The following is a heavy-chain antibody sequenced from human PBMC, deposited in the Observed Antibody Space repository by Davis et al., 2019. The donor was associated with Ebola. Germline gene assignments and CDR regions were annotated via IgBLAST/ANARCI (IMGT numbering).Heavy chain of an antibody. V-gene: IGHV4-61*01. J-gene: IGHJ3*02. Sequence: MPSETLSLTCTVSGGSVSSGSYYWTWIRQPPGKGLEWIGYIYFTGYTNYEPSLKSRVTVSLDTSKNQFSLKLTSVTPEDAAVYYCARAMVTMVSFAFDIWGQGTVVTVSS. D-gene: IGHD3-10*01. CDR2: IYFTGYT. CDR1: GGSVSSGSYY. CDR3: ARAMVTMVSFAFDI.